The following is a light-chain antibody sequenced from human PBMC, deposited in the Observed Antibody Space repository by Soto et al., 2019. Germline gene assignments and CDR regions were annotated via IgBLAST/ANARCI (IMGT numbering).Light chain of an antibody. J-gene: IGKJ1*01. V-gene: IGKV1-5*03. CDR1: QTIGNW. CDR3: QHYNSYSEA. Sequence: DIQRTQSPSTLSASVGDRVRITCRASQTIGNWLAWYQQKPGKAPKLLIYKASTLKSGVPSRFSGSGSGTEFTLTISSLQPDDFATYYCQHYNSYSEAFGQGTKVDIK. CDR2: KAS.